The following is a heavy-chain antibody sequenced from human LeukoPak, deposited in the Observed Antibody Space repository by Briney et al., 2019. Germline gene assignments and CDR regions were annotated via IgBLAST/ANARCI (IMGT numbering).Heavy chain of an antibody. V-gene: IGHV4-34*09. J-gene: IGHJ4*02. Sequence: SETLSLTCAVYGGSFSNYYWSWIRQPPGKGLEWIGEINHSGSTYYNPSLKSRVTISVDTSKNQFSLKLSSVTAADTAVYYCARVAGYDWSGIDYWGQGTLVTVSS. D-gene: IGHD5-12*01. CDR3: ARVAGYDWSGIDY. CDR2: INHSGST. CDR1: GGSFSNYY.